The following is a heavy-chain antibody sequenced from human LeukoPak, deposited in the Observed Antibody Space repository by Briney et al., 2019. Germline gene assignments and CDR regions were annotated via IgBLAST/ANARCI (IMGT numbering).Heavy chain of an antibody. CDR3: ARVGDYALKD. CDR1: GGSISSYS. CDR2: IYYSGST. D-gene: IGHD3-16*01. J-gene: IGHJ4*02. V-gene: IGHV4-59*01. Sequence: SETLSLTCTVSGGSISSYSWSWIRHPQGKGRGWVGYIYYSGSTNYNPSLKSRVTISVDTSKNQFPLKLSSVTAADTAVYYCARVGDYALKDWGQGTLVTVSS.